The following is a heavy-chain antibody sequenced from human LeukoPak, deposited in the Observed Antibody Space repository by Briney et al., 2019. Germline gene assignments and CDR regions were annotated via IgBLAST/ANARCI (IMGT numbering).Heavy chain of an antibody. CDR3: ASFRDTDN. CDR1: GFTFSSYE. CDR2: ISSSGSTI. V-gene: IGHV3-48*03. Sequence: HPGGSLRLSCAASGFTFSSYEMNWVRQAPGKGLEWVSYISSSGSTIYYADSVKGRFTISRDNAKNMVYLQMNSLRTEDTAVYYCASFRDTDNWGRGTVVTVSS. D-gene: IGHD2-21*01. J-gene: IGHJ3*01.